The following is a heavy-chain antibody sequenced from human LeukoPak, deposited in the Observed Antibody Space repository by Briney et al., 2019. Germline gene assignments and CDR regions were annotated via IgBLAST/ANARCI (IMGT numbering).Heavy chain of an antibody. CDR3: AKSGYCSSTSCYTVYYYGMDV. V-gene: IGHV3-23*01. J-gene: IGHJ6*02. Sequence: PGGSLRLSCAASGFTFSSYAMSWVRQAPGKGLEWVSAISGSGGSTYYADSVKGRFTISRDNSKNTLYLQMNSLRAEDTAVYYCAKSGYCSSTSCYTVYYYGMDVWGQGTTVTVSS. D-gene: IGHD2-2*02. CDR1: GFTFSSYA. CDR2: ISGSGGST.